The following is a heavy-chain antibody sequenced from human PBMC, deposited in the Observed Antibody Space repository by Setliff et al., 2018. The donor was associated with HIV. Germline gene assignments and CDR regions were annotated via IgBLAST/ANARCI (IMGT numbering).Heavy chain of an antibody. J-gene: IGHJ4*02. V-gene: IGHV4-31*03. CDR2: IYYSGST. Sequence: PSETLSLTCTVSGGSISSGNYYWSWIRQHPGKGLEWIGYIYYSGSTYYNPSLKSRVTMSVDTSKNQFSLKLSSVTAADTAVYYCARDPSDGYGHFDYWGQGAMVTVSS. D-gene: IGHD5-18*01. CDR3: ARDPSDGYGHFDY. CDR1: GGSISSGNYY.